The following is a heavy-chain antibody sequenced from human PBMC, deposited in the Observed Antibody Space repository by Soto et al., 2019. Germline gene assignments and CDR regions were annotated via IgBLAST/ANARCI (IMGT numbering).Heavy chain of an antibody. V-gene: IGHV4-59*01. Sequence: SETLSLTCTVSGGSISSYYWSWIRQPPGKGLEWIGYIYYSGSTNYNPSLKSRVTISVDTSKNQFSLKLSSVTAADTAVYYCAREPPTYYYDSSGYSDAFDIWGQGTMVTV. CDR1: GGSISSYY. CDR2: IYYSGST. D-gene: IGHD3-22*01. CDR3: AREPPTYYYDSSGYSDAFDI. J-gene: IGHJ3*02.